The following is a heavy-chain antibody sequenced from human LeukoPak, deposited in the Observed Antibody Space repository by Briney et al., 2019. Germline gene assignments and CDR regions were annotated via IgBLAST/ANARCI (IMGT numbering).Heavy chain of an antibody. CDR2: IYYSGRT. V-gene: IGHV4-39*01. Sequence: SETLSLTCTVSGGSISSSSYYWGWIRQPPGKGLEWIGSIYYSGRTYYNPSLKSRVTISVDTSKNQYSLKLSSVTAADTAVYYCARQGGPYYYYMDVWGKGTTVTVSS. CDR1: GGSISSSSYY. CDR3: ARQGGPYYYYMDV. D-gene: IGHD1-26*01. J-gene: IGHJ6*03.